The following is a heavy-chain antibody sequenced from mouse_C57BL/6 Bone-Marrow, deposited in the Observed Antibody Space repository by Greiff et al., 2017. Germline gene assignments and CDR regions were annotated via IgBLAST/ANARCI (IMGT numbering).Heavy chain of an antibody. V-gene: IGHV14-4*01. CDR2: IDPENGDT. CDR3: TSYFPDY. D-gene: IGHD1-1*01. J-gene: IGHJ2*01. Sequence: EVKLQQSGAELVRPGASVKLSCTASGFNIKDDYMHWVKQRPEQGLEWIGWIDPENGDTEYASKFQGKANITADTSSNTAYLQLSSLTSEDTAVYYCTSYFPDYWGQGTTLTVSS. CDR1: GFNIKDDY.